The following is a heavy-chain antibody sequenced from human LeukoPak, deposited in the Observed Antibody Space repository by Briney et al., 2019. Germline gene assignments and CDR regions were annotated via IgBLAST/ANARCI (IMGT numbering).Heavy chain of an antibody. CDR1: PFTFNGSW. V-gene: IGHV3-7*01. CDR3: AIWTSGNY. J-gene: IGHJ4*02. CDR2: MHPTESQK. D-gene: IGHD1-1*01. Sequence: GGSLRLSCADSPFTFNGSWMNWVRQAPGKGLEWVANMHPTESQKRYVDSVRGRFTISKDNPGASLYLDMHSLRAEDTAIYYCAIWTSGNYWGQGTLVTVSS.